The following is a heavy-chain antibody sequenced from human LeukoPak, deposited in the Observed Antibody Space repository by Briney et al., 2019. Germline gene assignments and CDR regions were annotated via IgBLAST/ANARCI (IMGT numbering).Heavy chain of an antibody. CDR1: GFTFSSYG. J-gene: IGHJ4*02. CDR3: AKDGQGAFDY. Sequence: GRSLRLSCAASGFTFSSYGMHWVRQAPGKGLEWVAVIWYDGSNKYYADSVKGRFTISRDNSKNTLYLQMNSLRAEDTAVYYCAKDGQGAFDYWGQGALVTVSS. D-gene: IGHD1-26*01. V-gene: IGHV3-33*06. CDR2: IWYDGSNK.